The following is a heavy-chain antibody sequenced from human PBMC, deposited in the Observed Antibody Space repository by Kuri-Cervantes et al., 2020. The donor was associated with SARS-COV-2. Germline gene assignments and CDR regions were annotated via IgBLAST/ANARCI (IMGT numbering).Heavy chain of an antibody. D-gene: IGHD2-2*01. CDR3: ARLSRRYCSSTSCTPYYFDY. Sequence: GSLRLSCAASGFTFSSYSMNWIRQPPGKGLEWIGSIYYSGSTYYNPSLKSRVTISVDTSKNQFSLKLSSVTAADTAVYYCARLSRRYCSSTSCTPYYFDYWGQGTLVTVSS. CDR2: IYYSGST. V-gene: IGHV4-39*01. CDR1: GFTFSSYS. J-gene: IGHJ4*02.